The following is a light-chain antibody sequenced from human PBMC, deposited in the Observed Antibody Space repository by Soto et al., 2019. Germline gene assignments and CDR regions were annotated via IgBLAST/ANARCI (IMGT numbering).Light chain of an antibody. J-gene: IGLJ2*01. V-gene: IGLV1-47*02. CDR3: AAWDDSLSAHVV. CDR2: SNN. Sequence: QSVLTQPPSACGTPGQRVTISCSGSSSNIGSNYVYWYQQLPGTAPKLLIYSNNQRPSGVPDRFSGSKSGTSASLAISGLRSEDEDDSYCAAWDDSLSAHVVFGGGTKLTVL. CDR1: SSNIGSNY.